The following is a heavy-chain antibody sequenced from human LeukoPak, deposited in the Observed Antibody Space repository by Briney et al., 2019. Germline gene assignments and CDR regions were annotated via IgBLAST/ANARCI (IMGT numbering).Heavy chain of an antibody. Sequence: ASVKVSCKASGYTFTSYGISWVRQAPGQGLEWMGWISAYNGNTNYAQKLQGRVTMTTDTSTSTAYMELRRLRSDDTAVYYCARVALPFNYYYYGMDVWGQGTTVTVSS. D-gene: IGHD2/OR15-2a*01. CDR1: GYTFTSYG. J-gene: IGHJ6*02. CDR3: ARVALPFNYYYYGMDV. V-gene: IGHV1-18*01. CDR2: ISAYNGNT.